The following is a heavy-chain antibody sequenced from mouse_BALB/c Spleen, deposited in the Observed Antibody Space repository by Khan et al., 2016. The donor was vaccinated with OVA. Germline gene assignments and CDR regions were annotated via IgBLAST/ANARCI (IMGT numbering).Heavy chain of an antibody. D-gene: IGHD2-3*01. J-gene: IGHJ4*01. Sequence: VQLKQSGPGLVKPSQSLSLTCTVTGYSITSDYAWNWIRQFPGNKLEWMGYISYSGSTNYNPALKSRISITRDPSKNQFFLQLNSVTTEDTATYYCARDGSRYNYAMDYWGQGTSVTGSS. CDR3: ARDGSRYNYAMDY. V-gene: IGHV3-2*02. CDR2: ISYSGST. CDR1: GYSITSDYA.